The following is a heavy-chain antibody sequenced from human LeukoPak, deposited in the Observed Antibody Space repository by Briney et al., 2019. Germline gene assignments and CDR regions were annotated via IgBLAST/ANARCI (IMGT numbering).Heavy chain of an antibody. CDR2: IYTSGST. D-gene: IGHD2-15*01. V-gene: IGHV4-61*02. J-gene: IGHJ5*02. Sequence: SQTLSLTCTVSGGSVNSGNYYWTWIRQPAGKRLEWIGRIYTSGSTNYNPSLKSRVTMSVDTSKNQFSLKLSSVTAADTAVYYCARGVVVAATQVNWFDPWGQGTLVTVSS. CDR3: ARGVVVAATQVNWFDP. CDR1: GGSVNSGNYY.